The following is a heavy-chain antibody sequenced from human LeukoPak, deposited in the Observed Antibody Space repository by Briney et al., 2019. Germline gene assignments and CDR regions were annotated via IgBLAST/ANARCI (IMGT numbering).Heavy chain of an antibody. CDR2: IIPIFGTA. V-gene: IGHV1-69*13. Sequence: ASVKVSCTASGNSISNYAVSWVRQAPGQGFEWMGGIIPIFGTADYAQKFQGRVTITADQSTSTTYMALSSLKSEDTATYYCTASTFHPCCCSSSFYYYYGLHFWGQGTTVSVSS. CDR3: TASTFHPCCCSSSFYYYYGLHF. D-gene: IGHD3-16*01. CDR1: GNSISNYA. J-gene: IGHJ6*02.